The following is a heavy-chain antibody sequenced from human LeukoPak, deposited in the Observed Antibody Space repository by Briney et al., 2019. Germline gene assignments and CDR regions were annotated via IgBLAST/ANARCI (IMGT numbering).Heavy chain of an antibody. CDR3: ARWRQQPDYNYYYYMDV. V-gene: IGHV1-2*06. Sequence: ASVKVSCKASGYTFTGYYMHWVRQAPGQGLEWMGRINPNSGGTNYAQKFQGRVTMTRDTSISIAYMELSSLRSDDTAVYYCARWRQQPDYNYYYYMDVWGKGTTVTVSS. CDR2: INPNSGGT. CDR1: GYTFTGYY. J-gene: IGHJ6*03. D-gene: IGHD6-13*01.